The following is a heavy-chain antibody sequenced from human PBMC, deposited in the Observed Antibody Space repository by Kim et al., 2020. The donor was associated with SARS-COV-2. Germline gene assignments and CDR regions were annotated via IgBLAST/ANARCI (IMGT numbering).Heavy chain of an antibody. CDR2: INPSGGST. Sequence: ASVKVSCKASGYTFTSYYMHWVRQAPGQGLEWMGIINPSGGSTSYAQKFQGRVTMTRDTSPSTVYMELSRLRSEETAGYYCARDRRWLRLGEYYYYYGMDFSGQGSTVTVS. D-gene: IGHD5-12*01. CDR1: GYTFTSYY. V-gene: IGHV1-46*01. CDR3: ARDRRWLRLGEYYYYYGMDF. J-gene: IGHJ6*02.